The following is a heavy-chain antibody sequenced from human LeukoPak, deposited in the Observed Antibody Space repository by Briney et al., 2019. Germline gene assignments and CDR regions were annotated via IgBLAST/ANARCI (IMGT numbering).Heavy chain of an antibody. Sequence: SETLSLTCTVSGGSISISSYYWGWIRQPPGKGLEWIGSFYYSGSTYYNPSLKSRVTISVDTSKNQFSLKLSSVTAADTAVYYCSAYYYDSSAEYYFDYWGQGTLVTVSS. CDR1: GGSISISSYY. J-gene: IGHJ4*02. CDR2: FYYSGST. CDR3: SAYYYDSSAEYYFDY. D-gene: IGHD3-22*01. V-gene: IGHV4-39*01.